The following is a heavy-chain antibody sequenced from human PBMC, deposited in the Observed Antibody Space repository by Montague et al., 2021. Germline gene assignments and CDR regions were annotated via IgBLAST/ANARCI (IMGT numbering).Heavy chain of an antibody. V-gene: IGHV4-4*02. D-gene: IGHD6-19*01. J-gene: IGHJ5*02. CDR1: GGSTHSSNW. CDR3: AKGPLGVAVGWNFFDP. Sequence: SETLSLTCAVSGGSTHSSNWWSWVRQSPGRGLEWIGQIHLSRGTKDNPSLKSRVTLSLNKTKNQVFLKLTSVTAADTAVYFFAKGPLGVAVGWNFFDPWGQGTLVTVSS. CDR2: IHLSRGT.